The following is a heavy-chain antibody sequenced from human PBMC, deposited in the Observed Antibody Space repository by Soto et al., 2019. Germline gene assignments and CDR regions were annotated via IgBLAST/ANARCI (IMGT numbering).Heavy chain of an antibody. CDR2: INAGNGNT. CDR1: GYTFTNYA. J-gene: IGHJ6*03. Sequence: ASVKVSCKASGYTFTNYAVHWVRQAPGQRLEWMGWINAGNGNTRYSQKFQGRVTITRDTSARTAYMELSSLRSEDTAVFYCSRGHLAVVPVASWYFYMDVWGKGTTVTVSS. CDR3: SRGHLAVVPVASWYFYMDV. D-gene: IGHD2-2*01. V-gene: IGHV1-3*01.